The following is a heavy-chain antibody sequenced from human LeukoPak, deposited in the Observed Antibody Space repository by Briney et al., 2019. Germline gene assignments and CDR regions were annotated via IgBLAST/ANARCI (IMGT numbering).Heavy chain of an antibody. CDR1: GDSISSGSYY. Sequence: SQTLSLTCTVSGDSISSGSYYWSWIRQPAGRELELIERIFTTGGTYYNPSLKSRVTISVDTSKNHFSLKLSSVTAADTAVYYCARGGRGYYGSRSFSYFDYWGQGTLVTVSS. CDR2: IFTTGGT. CDR3: ARGGRGYYGSRSFSYFDY. D-gene: IGHD3-10*01. V-gene: IGHV4-61*02. J-gene: IGHJ4*02.